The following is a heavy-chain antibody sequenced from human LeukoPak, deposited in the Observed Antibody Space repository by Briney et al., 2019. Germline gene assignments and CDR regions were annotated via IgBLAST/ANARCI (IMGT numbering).Heavy chain of an antibody. V-gene: IGHV3-66*01. Sequence: GGSLRLSCAASGFTVSSNYMSWVRQAPGKGLEWVSVIYSGGSTYYADSVKGRFTISRDNSKNTLYLQMNSLRAEDTAVYYCARDRGIGTYYYDSWGQGTPVTVSS. D-gene: IGHD3-22*01. CDR1: GFTVSSNY. CDR2: IYSGGST. CDR3: ARDRGIGTYYYDS. J-gene: IGHJ4*02.